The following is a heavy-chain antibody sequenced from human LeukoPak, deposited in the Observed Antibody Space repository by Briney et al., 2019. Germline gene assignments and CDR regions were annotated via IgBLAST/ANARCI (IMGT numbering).Heavy chain of an antibody. V-gene: IGHV4-34*01. CDR1: GGSFSGYY. Sequence: SETLSLTCAVYGGSFSGYYWSWIRQPPGKGLEWIGEINHSGSTNYNPSLKSRVTISVDTSKNQFSLKLSSVTAADTAVYYCARWVPDSSGWTGNDAFGIWGQGTMVTVSS. CDR2: INHSGST. J-gene: IGHJ3*02. D-gene: IGHD6-19*01. CDR3: ARWVPDSSGWTGNDAFGI.